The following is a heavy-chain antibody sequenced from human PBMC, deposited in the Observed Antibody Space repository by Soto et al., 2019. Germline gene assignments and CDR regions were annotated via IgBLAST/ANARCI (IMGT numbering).Heavy chain of an antibody. Sequence: TGGSLRLSCAASGFTFSSYEMNWVRQAPGKGLEWVSYISSSGSTIYYADSVKGRFTISRDNAKNSLYLQMNSLRAEDTAVYYCARDGMTIFGVVYYYYGMDVWGQGTTVTVSS. CDR1: GFTFSSYE. CDR2: ISSSGSTI. D-gene: IGHD3-3*01. CDR3: ARDGMTIFGVVYYYYGMDV. J-gene: IGHJ6*02. V-gene: IGHV3-48*03.